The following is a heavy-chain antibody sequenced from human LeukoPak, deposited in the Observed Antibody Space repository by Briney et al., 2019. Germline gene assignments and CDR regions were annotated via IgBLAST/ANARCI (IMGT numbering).Heavy chain of an antibody. CDR1: GFTFSSYG. Sequence: GRSLRLSCAASGFTFSSYGMHWVRQAPGKGLEWVAVISYDGSNKYYADSVKGRFTISRDNSKNTLYLQMNSLRAEDTAVYYCAKASDYAPSHADYWGQGTLVTVSS. D-gene: IGHD4-17*01. V-gene: IGHV3-30*18. CDR3: AKASDYAPSHADY. CDR2: ISYDGSNK. J-gene: IGHJ4*02.